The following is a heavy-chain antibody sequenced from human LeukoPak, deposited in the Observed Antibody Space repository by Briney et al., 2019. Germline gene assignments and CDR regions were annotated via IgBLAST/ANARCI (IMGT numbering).Heavy chain of an antibody. CDR1: GFTFSSYW. J-gene: IGHJ4*02. CDR3: ARENTMVRGVITS. D-gene: IGHD3-10*01. V-gene: IGHV3-7*01. Sequence: GGSLRLSCAASGFTFSSYWMSWVRQAPGKGLEWVANIKQDGSEKYYVDSVKGRFTISRDNAKNSLYLQMNSLRAEDTAVYYCARENTMVRGVITSWGQGTLVTVSS. CDR2: IKQDGSEK.